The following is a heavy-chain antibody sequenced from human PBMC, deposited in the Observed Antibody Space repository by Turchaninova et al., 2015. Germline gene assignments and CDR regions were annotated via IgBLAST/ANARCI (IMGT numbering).Heavy chain of an antibody. CDR2: LYYSWST. CDR1: GDPIRSYS. J-gene: IGHJ4*02. V-gene: IGHV4-59*01. D-gene: IGHD6-19*01. CDR3: ARVAAEAAHFDH. Sequence: QVQLQESGPGLVKPSETLSLTCTVSGDPIRSYSWTLLRQPPGQGLEWIGYLYYSWSTNYNPSLKSRVSISVDRSKNQFSLKLSSVTAADTAVYYCARVAAEAAHFDHWGQGTLVTVSS.